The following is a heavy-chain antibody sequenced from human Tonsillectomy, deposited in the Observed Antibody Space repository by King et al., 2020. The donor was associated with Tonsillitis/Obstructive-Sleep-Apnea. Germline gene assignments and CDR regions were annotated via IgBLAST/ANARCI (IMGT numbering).Heavy chain of an antibody. CDR2: MYYSGST. D-gene: IGHD3-22*01. CDR1: GGSISSFY. V-gene: IGHV4-59*08. J-gene: IGHJ5*01. CDR3: AVPDTRLRYPYYYDSSGYPRLDS. Sequence: QLQESGPGLVKPSETLSLTCTVSGGSISSFYWNWIRQPPGKGLEWIGYMYYSGSTNYNPSLKSRVTISVDTSKNQFSLKLSSVPAADTAVYYCAVPDTRLRYPYYYDSSGYPRLDSGGHGTLVTVSA.